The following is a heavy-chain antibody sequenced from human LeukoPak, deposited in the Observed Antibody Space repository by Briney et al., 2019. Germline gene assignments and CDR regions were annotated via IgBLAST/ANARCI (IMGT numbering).Heavy chain of an antibody. CDR3: AKFSAYYYDSSGYYGFDY. CDR1: GFTFSSYG. CDR2: ISYDGSNK. D-gene: IGHD3-22*01. Sequence: GGSLRLSCAASGFTFSSYGMHWVRQAPGKGLEWVAVISYDGSNKYYADSVKGRFTISRDNSENTLYLQMNSLRAEDTAVYYCAKFSAYYYDSSGYYGFDYWGQGTLVTVSS. V-gene: IGHV3-30*18. J-gene: IGHJ4*02.